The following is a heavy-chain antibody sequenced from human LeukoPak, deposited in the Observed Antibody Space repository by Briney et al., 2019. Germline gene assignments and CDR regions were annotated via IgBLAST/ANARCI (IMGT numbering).Heavy chain of an antibody. CDR1: GGSISSYY. J-gene: IGHJ4*02. V-gene: IGHV4-59*01. CDR3: ARGVYCGGDCRYYFGY. Sequence: SETLSLTCTVSGGSISSYYWSWIRQPPGKGLEWIGYIYYSGSTNYNPSLKSRVTISVDTSKNQFSLKLSSVTAADTAVYYCARGVYCGGDCRYYFGYWGQGTLVTVSS. CDR2: IYYSGST. D-gene: IGHD2-21*02.